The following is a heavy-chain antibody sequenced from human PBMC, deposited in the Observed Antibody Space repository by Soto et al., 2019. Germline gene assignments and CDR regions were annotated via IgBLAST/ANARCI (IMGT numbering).Heavy chain of an antibody. CDR2: MNPNSGNT. D-gene: IGHD2-15*01. Sequence: ASVKVSCKASGYTFTSYEMNWVRQATGQGLEWMGWMNPNSGNTGYAQKFQGRVIMTRNTSISTAYMELSSLRSEDTAVYYCARGPTNLYCSGGSCYYFDYWGQGTLVTVSS. J-gene: IGHJ4*02. CDR3: ARGPTNLYCSGGSCYYFDY. CDR1: GYTFTSYE. V-gene: IGHV1-8*01.